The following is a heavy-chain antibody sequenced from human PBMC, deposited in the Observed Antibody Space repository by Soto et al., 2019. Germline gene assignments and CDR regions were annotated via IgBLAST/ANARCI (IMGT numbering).Heavy chain of an antibody. Sequence: PAETLSLTCAVYGGSFSGYYWTWIRQPPGTGLEWIGEINHSGSTNYNPSLKSRVTISVDTSKNQFSLKLSSVTAADTAVYYCARTESGTFDPWGQGTLVTVSS. D-gene: IGHD1-7*01. J-gene: IGHJ5*02. CDR3: ARTESGTFDP. CDR1: GGSFSGYY. V-gene: IGHV4-34*01. CDR2: INHSGST.